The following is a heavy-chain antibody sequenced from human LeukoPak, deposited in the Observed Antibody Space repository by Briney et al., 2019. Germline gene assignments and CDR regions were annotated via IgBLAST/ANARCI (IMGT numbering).Heavy chain of an antibody. CDR3: ARFRDGYRAPD. CDR2: IYNSGSS. J-gene: IGHJ4*02. Sequence: SETLSLTCTVSGGSITTHYWTWIRPPPGKGLEWIGYIYNSGSSNYNPSLKSRVTISVDTSKNQFSLKLTSVTAADTAVYYCARFRDGYRAPDWGQGTLVTVSS. CDR1: GGSITTHY. D-gene: IGHD5-24*01. V-gene: IGHV4-59*11.